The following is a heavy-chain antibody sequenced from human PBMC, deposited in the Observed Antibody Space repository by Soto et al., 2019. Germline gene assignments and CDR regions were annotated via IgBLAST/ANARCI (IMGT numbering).Heavy chain of an antibody. Sequence: EVQLLESGGGLVQPGGSLRLSCAASGFTFSSYAMSWVRQAPGKGLEWVSAISGSGISTYYADSVKGRFTISRDNSKNTLYLQMNSLRAEDTAVYYCAKHLGYSTGWEPFDYWGQGTLVTVSS. CDR2: ISGSGIST. CDR1: GFTFSSYA. J-gene: IGHJ4*02. V-gene: IGHV3-23*01. D-gene: IGHD6-19*01. CDR3: AKHLGYSTGWEPFDY.